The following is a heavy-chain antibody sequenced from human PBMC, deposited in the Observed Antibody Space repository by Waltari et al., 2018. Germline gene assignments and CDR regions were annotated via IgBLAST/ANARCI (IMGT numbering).Heavy chain of an antibody. D-gene: IGHD6-19*01. Sequence: QVQLQESGPGLVKPSQTLSLTCTVSGGSISSGSSYWSWIRQPAGKGLEWIGRIYTSGSTNYNPSLKSRVTISVDTSKNQFSLKLSSVTAADTAVYYCARVGSGWYLGLDYWGQGTLVTVSS. J-gene: IGHJ4*02. V-gene: IGHV4-61*02. CDR1: GGSISSGSSY. CDR3: ARVGSGWYLGLDY. CDR2: IYTSGST.